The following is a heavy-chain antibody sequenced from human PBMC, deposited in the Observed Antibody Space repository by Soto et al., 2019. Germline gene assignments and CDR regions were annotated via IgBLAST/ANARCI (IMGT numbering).Heavy chain of an antibody. CDR3: ARVDNWSDLPYYYYDMDV. CDR1: GGSISSGDYY. CDR2: IYYSGST. Sequence: QVQLQESGPGLVKPSQTLSLTCTVSGGSISSGDYYWSWIRQPPGKGLEWIGYIYYSGSTYYNPSLKSRVTISVDTSKNQFSLKLSSVTAADTAVYYCARVDNWSDLPYYYYDMDVWGQGITVTVSS. J-gene: IGHJ6*02. V-gene: IGHV4-30-4*01. D-gene: IGHD1-1*01.